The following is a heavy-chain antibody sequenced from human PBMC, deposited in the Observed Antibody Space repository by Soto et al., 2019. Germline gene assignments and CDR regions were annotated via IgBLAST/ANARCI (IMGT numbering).Heavy chain of an antibody. Sequence: GESLKISCKGSGYSFTSYWIGWVRQMPGKGLEWVGIIYPGDSDTRYSPSFQGQVTISADKSISTAYLQWSSLKASDTAMYYCARHLSSGYDGGYYYMDVWGKGTTVTVSS. J-gene: IGHJ6*03. CDR1: GYSFTSYW. CDR2: IYPGDSDT. CDR3: ARHLSSGYDGGYYYMDV. V-gene: IGHV5-51*01. D-gene: IGHD5-12*01.